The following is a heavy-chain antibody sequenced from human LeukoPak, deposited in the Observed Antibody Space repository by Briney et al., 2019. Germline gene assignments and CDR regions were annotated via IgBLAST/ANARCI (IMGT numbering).Heavy chain of an antibody. D-gene: IGHD2/OR15-2a*01. CDR2: VYHSACT. CDR1: GYSIRTGYD. V-gene: IGHV4-38-2*01. Sequence: MSSETLSLTCGVSGYSIRTGYDGGGGRQPPGKNGEGMGSVYHSACTYYNPSLKSRVNILVDTSKNQFSLSLTSVTAADTAVYYCARSYFSVGAFDIWGQGTMVTVSS. CDR3: ARSYFSVGAFDI. J-gene: IGHJ3*02.